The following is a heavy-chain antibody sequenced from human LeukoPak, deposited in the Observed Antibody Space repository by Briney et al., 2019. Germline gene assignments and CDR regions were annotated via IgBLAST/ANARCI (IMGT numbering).Heavy chain of an antibody. J-gene: IGHJ6*02. D-gene: IGHD4-11*01. Sequence: SETLSLTCTVSGGFISSYYWSWIRQPPGKGLEWIGYFYYSGSTNYNPSLKSRVTISVDTSKNQFSLKLSSVTAADTAVYYCARAGDYSNYGDYYYYGMDVWGQGTTVTVSS. CDR1: GGFISSYY. CDR3: ARAGDYSNYGDYYYYGMDV. V-gene: IGHV4-59*01. CDR2: FYYSGST.